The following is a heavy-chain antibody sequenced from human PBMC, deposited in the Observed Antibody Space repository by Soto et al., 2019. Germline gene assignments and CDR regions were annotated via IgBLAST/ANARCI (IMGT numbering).Heavy chain of an antibody. CDR2: IYYSGST. V-gene: IGHV4-39*01. Sequence: SETLSLTCTVSGGSISSSSYYWGWIRQPPGKGLEWIGSIYYSGSTYYNPSLKSRVTISVDTSKNQFSLKLSSVTAADTAVYYCATTSRDGYNPPDWGQGTLVTVSS. CDR1: GGSISSSSYY. CDR3: ATTSRDGYNPPD. D-gene: IGHD5-12*01. J-gene: IGHJ4*02.